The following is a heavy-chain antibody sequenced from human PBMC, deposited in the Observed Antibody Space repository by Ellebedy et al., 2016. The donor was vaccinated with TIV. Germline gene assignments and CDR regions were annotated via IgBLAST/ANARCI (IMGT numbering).Heavy chain of an antibody. V-gene: IGHV3-48*01. CDR2: ISSTSTRI. CDR3: AKDKEVDNGPGGHDYYGVDV. Sequence: GESLKISCAGSGFTFSSFGMNWVRQPPGKGLQWISYISSTSTRISYADSVKGRFTTSRDNAKKSVFLQMNSLRAEDTALYFCAKDKEVDNGPGGHDYYGVDVWGQGTTVTISS. CDR1: GFTFSSFG. D-gene: IGHD2-15*01. J-gene: IGHJ6*02.